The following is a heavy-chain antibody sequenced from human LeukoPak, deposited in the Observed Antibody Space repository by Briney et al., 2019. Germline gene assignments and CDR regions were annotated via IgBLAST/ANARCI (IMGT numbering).Heavy chain of an antibody. J-gene: IGHJ3*02. CDR1: GGSFSGYY. V-gene: IGHV4-34*01. CDR2: INHSGST. CDR3: AREGIAARLGRGSSDAFDI. Sequence: SETLSLTCAVYGGSFSGYYWSWIRQPPGKGLEWIGEINHSGSTNYNPSLKSRVTISVDTSKNQFSLKLSSVTAADTAVYYCAREGIAARLGRGSSDAFDIWGQGTMVTVSS. D-gene: IGHD6-6*01.